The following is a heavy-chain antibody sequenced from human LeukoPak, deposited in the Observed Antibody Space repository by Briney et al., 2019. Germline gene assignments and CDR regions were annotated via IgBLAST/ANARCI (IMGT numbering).Heavy chain of an antibody. Sequence: PSETLSLTCTVSGGSISSGVYYWTWIRQHPGRGLEWIGYIYYSGSTYYNPSLKSRVSISVDTSNNQFSLKVSSVTAADTAVYYCARDVKSSGYNYYGMDVWGQGTTVTVSS. CDR1: GGSISSGVYY. CDR2: IYYSGST. D-gene: IGHD6-19*01. V-gene: IGHV4-31*03. J-gene: IGHJ6*02. CDR3: ARDVKSSGYNYYGMDV.